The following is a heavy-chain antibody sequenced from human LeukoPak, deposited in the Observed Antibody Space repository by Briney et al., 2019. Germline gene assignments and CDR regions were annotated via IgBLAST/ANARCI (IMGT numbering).Heavy chain of an antibody. CDR1: GYTFTGYC. D-gene: IGHD3-3*01. CDR2: INPNSGGT. J-gene: IGHJ6*02. V-gene: IGHV1-2*06. Sequence: ASVKVSCKASGYTFTGYCMHWVRQAPGQGLEWMGRINPNSGGTNYAQKFQGRVTMTRDTSISTAYMELSRLRSDDTAVYYCARDRVDDFWSGYYLYYYYGMDVWGQGTTVTVSS. CDR3: ARDRVDDFWSGYYLYYYYGMDV.